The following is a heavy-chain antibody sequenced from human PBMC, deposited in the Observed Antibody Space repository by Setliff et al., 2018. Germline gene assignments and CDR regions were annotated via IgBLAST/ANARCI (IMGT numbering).Heavy chain of an antibody. J-gene: IGHJ5*02. CDR1: GFTFSSYW. Sequence: GGSLRLSCAASGFTFSSYWMSWVRQAPGKGLEWVANIKQDGSEKYYVDSVKGRFTISRDNAKNSLYLQMNSLRSEDTAVYFCAGVLRDYYGSGSYYNWFDPWGQGTLVTSPQ. CDR2: IKQDGSEK. D-gene: IGHD3-10*01. CDR3: AGVLRDYYGSGSYYNWFDP. V-gene: IGHV3-7*01.